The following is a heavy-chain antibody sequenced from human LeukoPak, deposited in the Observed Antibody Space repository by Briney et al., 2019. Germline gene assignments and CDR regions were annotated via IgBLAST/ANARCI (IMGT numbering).Heavy chain of an antibody. CDR1: GYTFTSYY. CDR3: ARATSGYPYYYYYYGMDV. CDR2: INPNSGGT. Sequence: ASVKVSCKASGYTFTSYYMHWVRQAPGQGLEWMGWINPNSGGTNYAQKFQGWVTMTRDTSISTAYMELSRLRSDDTAVYYCARATSGYPYYYYYYGMDVWGQGTTVTVSS. V-gene: IGHV1-2*04. D-gene: IGHD5-12*01. J-gene: IGHJ6*02.